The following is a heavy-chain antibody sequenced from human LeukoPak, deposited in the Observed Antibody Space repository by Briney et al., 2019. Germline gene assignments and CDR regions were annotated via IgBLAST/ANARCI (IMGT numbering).Heavy chain of an antibody. Sequence: GRSLRLSCAASGFTFSSYAMSWVRQAPGKGLEWVSAISGSGGRTYYADSVKGRFTISRDNSKSTLYLQMDSLRAEDTAAYYCPKGPPPVLGYCSGGSCYGPRYWRQGTRVTVSS. CDR1: GFTFSSYA. CDR2: ISGSGGRT. CDR3: PKGPPPVLGYCSGGSCYGPRY. V-gene: IGHV3-23*01. J-gene: IGHJ4*02. D-gene: IGHD2-15*01.